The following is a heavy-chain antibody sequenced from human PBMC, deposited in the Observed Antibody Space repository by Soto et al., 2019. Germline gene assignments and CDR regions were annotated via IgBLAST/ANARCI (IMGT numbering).Heavy chain of an antibody. CDR2: LSHSGA. CDR1: GFTFSSYD. Sequence: GGSLRLSCAASGFTFSSYDMRWVRKAPGKGLEWVSRLSHSGAYYAASVQGTFTVSRDHSNNTLYPQLNRLRAEETDISLCAKSFTTWYYSMDVWGKGTTVTVSS. V-gene: IGHV3-23*01. CDR3: AKSFTTWYYSMDV. J-gene: IGHJ6*04. D-gene: IGHD3-16*01.